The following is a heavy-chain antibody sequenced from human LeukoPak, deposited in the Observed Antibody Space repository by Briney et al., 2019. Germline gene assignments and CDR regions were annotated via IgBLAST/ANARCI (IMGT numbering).Heavy chain of an antibody. D-gene: IGHD1-26*01. CDR2: INHSGST. CDR1: GGSISSSSYY. J-gene: IGHJ4*02. CDR3: ARRLSGSYYETGVSFDY. Sequence: KPSETLSLTCTVSGGSISSSSYYWSWIRQPPGKGLEWIGEINHSGSTNYNPSLKSRVTISVDTSKNQFSLKLSSVTAADTAVYYCARRLSGSYYETGVSFDYWGQGTLVTVSS. V-gene: IGHV4-39*07.